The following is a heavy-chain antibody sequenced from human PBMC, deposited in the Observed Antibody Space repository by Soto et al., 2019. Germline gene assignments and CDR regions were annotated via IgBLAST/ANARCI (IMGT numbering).Heavy chain of an antibody. J-gene: IGHJ4*02. V-gene: IGHV4-30-4*01. CDR1: GGSISSGDYY. CDR3: ARGRGWDIVVVPAATYFDY. Sequence: SETLSLTCTVSGGSISSGDYYWSWIRQPPGKGLEWIGYIYYSGSTYYNPSLKSRVTISVDTSKNQFSLTLSSVTAADTAVYYCARGRGWDIVVVPAATYFDYWGQGTLVTVSS. D-gene: IGHD2-2*01. CDR2: IYYSGST.